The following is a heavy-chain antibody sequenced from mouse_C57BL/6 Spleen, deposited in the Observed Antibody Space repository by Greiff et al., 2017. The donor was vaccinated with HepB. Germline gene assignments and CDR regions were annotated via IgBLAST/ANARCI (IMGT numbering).Heavy chain of an antibody. V-gene: IGHV7-3*01. CDR3: ASHDGYYEGFAY. CDR2: IRNKANGYTT. J-gene: IGHJ3*01. Sequence: EVQRVESGGGLVQPGGSLSLSCAASGFTFTDYYMSWVRQPPGKALEWLGFIRNKANGYTTEYSASVKGRFTISRDNSQSILYLQMNALRAEDSATYYCASHDGYYEGFAYWGQGTLVTVSA. CDR1: GFTFTDYY. D-gene: IGHD2-3*01.